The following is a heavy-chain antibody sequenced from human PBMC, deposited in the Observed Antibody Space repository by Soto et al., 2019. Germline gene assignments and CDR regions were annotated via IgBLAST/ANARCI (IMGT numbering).Heavy chain of an antibody. CDR3: ARCGPQTYYDFWSGYYTPDAFDI. J-gene: IGHJ3*02. D-gene: IGHD3-3*01. Sequence: SETLSLTCTVSGGSISSYYWSWIRQPPGKGLEWIGYIYYSGSTNYNPSLKSRVTISVDTSKNQFSLKLSSVTAADTAVYYCARCGPQTYYDFWSGYYTPDAFDIWGQGTMVTVSS. V-gene: IGHV4-59*01. CDR2: IYYSGST. CDR1: GGSISSYY.